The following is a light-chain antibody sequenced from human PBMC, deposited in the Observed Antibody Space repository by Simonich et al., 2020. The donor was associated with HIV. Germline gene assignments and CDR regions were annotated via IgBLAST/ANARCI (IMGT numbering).Light chain of an antibody. J-gene: IGKJ5*01. CDR1: QNLLHSDGKTY. CDR3: MQSVQLPIT. Sequence: DIVLTQTPLSLSVTPGKPASISCKSSQNLLHSDGKTYLYWYLQNQGQSPQLLMYEVSNRFSGVPDRFSGSGSGTDFTLKISRVEAEDIGLYYCMQSVQLPITFGQGTRLEIK. V-gene: IGKV2D-29*02. CDR2: EVS.